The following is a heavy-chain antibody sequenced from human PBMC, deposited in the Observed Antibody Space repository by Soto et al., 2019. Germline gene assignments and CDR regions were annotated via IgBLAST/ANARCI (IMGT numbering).Heavy chain of an antibody. D-gene: IGHD3-16*02. CDR1: GFTFSSYA. J-gene: IGHJ4*02. Sequence: LRLSCAASGFTFSSYAMHWVRQAPGKGLEWVAIMSYDGNNQYYADSVKGRFTISRDNFKNTLHLQMNSLRAEDTAVYYCAKALGELSPESFDYWGQGILVTVSS. V-gene: IGHV3-30*18. CDR2: MSYDGNNQ. CDR3: AKALGELSPESFDY.